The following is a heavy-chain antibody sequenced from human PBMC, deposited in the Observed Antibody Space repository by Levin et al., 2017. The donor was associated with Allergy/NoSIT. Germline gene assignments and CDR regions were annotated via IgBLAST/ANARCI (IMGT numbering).Heavy chain of an antibody. J-gene: IGHJ5*02. CDR2: IFSNDEK. CDR3: ARIPGPDYGVVNWFDP. D-gene: IGHD4-17*01. V-gene: IGHV2-26*01. Sequence: SGPTLVKPTETLTLTCTVSGFSLSNARMGVSWIRQPPGKALEWLAHIFSNDEKSYSTSLKSRLTISKDTSKSQVVLTMTNMDPVDTATYYCARIPGPDYGVVNWFDPWGQGTLVTVSS. CDR1: GFSLSNARMG.